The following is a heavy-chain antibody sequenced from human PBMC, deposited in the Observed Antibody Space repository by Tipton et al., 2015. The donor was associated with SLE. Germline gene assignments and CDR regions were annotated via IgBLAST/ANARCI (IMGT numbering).Heavy chain of an antibody. V-gene: IGHV3-53*01. D-gene: IGHD5-12*01. J-gene: IGHJ6*02. CDR1: GFTVSSND. CDR3: AKVRGYTGYAYRLSLHYAMDV. Sequence: SLRLSCAASGFTVSSNDMSWVRQAPGKGLEWVSVTYRGGSRYLADAVKGRFTVSRDISKNTLYLQMDILRAEDAAVYYCAKVRGYTGYAYRLSLHYAMDVWGQGTTVTVSS. CDR2: TYRGGSR.